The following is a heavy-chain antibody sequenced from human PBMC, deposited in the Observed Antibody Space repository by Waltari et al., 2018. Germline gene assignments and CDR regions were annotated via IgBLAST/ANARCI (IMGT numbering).Heavy chain of an antibody. J-gene: IGHJ4*02. V-gene: IGHV1-2*02. D-gene: IGHD3-16*02. Sequence: QVQLVQSGAEVKKPGAPVKVTCKASGYTFPGYTINGLRQAPGQGLEWMGWINPNSGGTNYAQKFQGRVTMTRDTYISTSYMELSRLRSDDTAVYYCASELSTHRVVDYWGQGTLVTVSS. CDR2: INPNSGGT. CDR3: ASELSTHRVVDY. CDR1: GYTFPGYT.